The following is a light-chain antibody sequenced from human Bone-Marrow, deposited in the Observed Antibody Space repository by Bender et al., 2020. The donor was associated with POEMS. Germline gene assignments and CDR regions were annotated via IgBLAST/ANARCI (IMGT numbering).Light chain of an antibody. V-gene: IGLV3-21*02. CDR2: DDT. CDR3: QVWDSNTDQQV. CDR1: NIGSKN. J-gene: IGLJ3*02. Sequence: SYVLTQPPSVSLAPGQPATISCGGNNIGSKNVHWYRQRPGQAPVVVLSDDTNRPSGIPERFSGSNAGNTATLTISRVKAGDEADYYCQVWDSNTDQQVFGGGTKLTVL.